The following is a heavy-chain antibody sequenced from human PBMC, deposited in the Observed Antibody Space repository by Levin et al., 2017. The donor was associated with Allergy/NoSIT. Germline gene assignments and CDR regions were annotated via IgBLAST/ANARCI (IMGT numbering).Heavy chain of an antibody. CDR2: INPNSGGT. D-gene: IGHD3-10*01. CDR1: GYTFTGYY. V-gene: IGHV1-2*02. J-gene: IGHJ4*02. CDR3: ARVGTMVRGDNPVDY. Sequence: GESLKISCKASGYTFTGYYMHWVRQAPGQGLEWMGWINPNSGGTNYAQKFQGRVTMTRDTSISTAYMELSRLRSDDTAVYYCARVGTMVRGDNPVDYWGQGTLVTVSS.